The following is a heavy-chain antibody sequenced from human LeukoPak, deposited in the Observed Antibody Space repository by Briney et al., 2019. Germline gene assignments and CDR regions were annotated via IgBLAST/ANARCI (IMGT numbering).Heavy chain of an antibody. CDR2: INPNSGGT. V-gene: IGHV1-2*04. CDR3: ARVSGSARWAA. Sequence: ASVTVSCKASGYTFTGYYMHWVRQAPGQGLEWMGWINPNSGGTNYAQKFQGWVTMTRDTSISTAYMELSRLRSDDTAVYYCARVSGSARWAAWGQGTLVTVSS. D-gene: IGHD5-24*01. CDR1: GYTFTGYY. J-gene: IGHJ5*02.